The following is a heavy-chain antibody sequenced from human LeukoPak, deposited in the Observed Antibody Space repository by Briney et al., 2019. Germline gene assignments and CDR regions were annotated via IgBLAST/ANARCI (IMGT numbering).Heavy chain of an antibody. CDR1: GGSISSYF. Sequence: PSETLSLTCTVSGGSISSYFWSWIRQPPGKGLEWIGEINHSGSTNYNPSLKSRVTISADTSKHQFSLKLSSVTAADTAVYYCARGPSCSSASCYGQYYYYYGLDVWGRGTTVTVSS. V-gene: IGHV4-34*01. D-gene: IGHD2-2*01. CDR3: ARGPSCSSASCYGQYYYYYGLDV. J-gene: IGHJ6*02. CDR2: INHSGST.